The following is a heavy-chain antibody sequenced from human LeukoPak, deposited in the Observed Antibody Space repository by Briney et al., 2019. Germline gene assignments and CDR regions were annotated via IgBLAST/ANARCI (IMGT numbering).Heavy chain of an antibody. J-gene: IGHJ4*02. D-gene: IGHD3-10*01. Sequence: GGSLKLSCAASGFTFSGSAMHWVRQASGKGLKWVGRIRSKANSYATAYAASMKGRFTISRDDSKNTAYLQMNSLKTEDTAVYYCTRQAVRGVISTFDYWGQGTLVTVSS. CDR3: TRQAVRGVISTFDY. V-gene: IGHV3-73*01. CDR1: GFTFSGSA. CDR2: IRSKANSYAT.